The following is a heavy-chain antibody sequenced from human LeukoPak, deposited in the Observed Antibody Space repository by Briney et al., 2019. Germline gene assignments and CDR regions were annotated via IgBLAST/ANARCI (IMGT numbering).Heavy chain of an antibody. CDR3: ARDPLPRDSSGYYLDY. CDR1: GGSFSGYD. CDR2: INHSGST. D-gene: IGHD3-22*01. V-gene: IGHV4-34*01. Sequence: SETLSLTCAVYGGSFSGYDWSWIRQPPGKGLEWIGEINHSGSTNYNPSLKSRVTISVDTSKNQFSLKLSSVTAADTAVYYCARDPLPRDSSGYYLDYWGQGTLVTVSS. J-gene: IGHJ4*02.